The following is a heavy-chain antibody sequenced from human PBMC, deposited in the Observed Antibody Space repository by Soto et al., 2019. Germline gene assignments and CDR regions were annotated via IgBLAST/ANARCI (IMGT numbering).Heavy chain of an antibody. V-gene: IGHV1-3*01. CDR1: GYTFTSYA. J-gene: IGHJ4*02. D-gene: IGHD3-9*01. CDR3: ATGAFAVDPGDFDWLLFPGLRFDY. Sequence: ASVKVSCKASGYTFTSYAMHWVRQAPGQRLEWMGWINAGNGNTKYSQKFQGRVTITRDTSASTAYMELSSLRSEDTAVYYCATGAFAVDPGDFDWLLFPGLRFDYWGQGTLVTVSS. CDR2: INAGNGNT.